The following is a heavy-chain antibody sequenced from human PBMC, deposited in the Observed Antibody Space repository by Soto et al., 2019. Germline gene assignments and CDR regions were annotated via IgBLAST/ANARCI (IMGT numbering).Heavy chain of an antibody. J-gene: IGHJ4*02. D-gene: IGHD5-12*01. CDR2: ISYDGSNK. CDR1: GFTFSSYG. V-gene: IGHV3-30*18. Sequence: QVQLVESEGGVVQPGRSLRLSCAASGFTFSSYGMHWVRQAPGKGLEWVAVISYDGSNKYYADSVKGRFTISRDNSKNTLYVQMNSLRGEDTAVYYCAKDLGDGYNYDHFLDYWGQGTLVTVSS. CDR3: AKDLGDGYNYDHFLDY.